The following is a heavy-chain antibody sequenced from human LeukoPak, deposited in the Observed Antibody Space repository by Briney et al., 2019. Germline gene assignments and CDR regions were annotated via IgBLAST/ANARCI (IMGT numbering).Heavy chain of an antibody. D-gene: IGHD5-24*01. J-gene: IGHJ5*02. CDR2: ISPSGGST. CDR1: GYTFTSNY. CDR3: ARDNSVRDDAWWFNP. V-gene: IGHV1-46*01. Sequence: ASVKLSCKAFGYTFTSNYMHWVRQAPGQAPEWMGVISPSGGSTTYAQKFQGRVTLTRDMSTSTDYLELSSLRSVDTAVYYCARDNSVRDDAWWFNPWGQGTLVAVSS.